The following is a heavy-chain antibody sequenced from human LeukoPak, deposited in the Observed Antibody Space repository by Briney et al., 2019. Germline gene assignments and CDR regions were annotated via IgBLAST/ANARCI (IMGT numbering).Heavy chain of an antibody. J-gene: IGHJ5*02. V-gene: IGHV1-69*04. D-gene: IGHD1-26*01. Sequence: SVKVSCKASGGTFSSYTISWVRQAPGQGLEWMGRIIPILGIANYAQKFQGRVTITADKSTSTAYMELSSLRSEDTAVYYCTRDFVGAISAEPWGQGTLVTVSS. CDR1: GGTFSSYT. CDR3: TRDFVGAISAEP. CDR2: IIPILGIA.